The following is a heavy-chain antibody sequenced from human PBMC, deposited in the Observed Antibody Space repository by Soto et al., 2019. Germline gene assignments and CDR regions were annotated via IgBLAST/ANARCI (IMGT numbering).Heavy chain of an antibody. CDR3: ARDGGNYGDDDY. V-gene: IGHV1-46*01. J-gene: IGHJ4*02. CDR2: VSPSGDRT. CDR1: GYTFTSYH. D-gene: IGHD4-17*01. Sequence: QVQLVQSGAEVKKPGASVKVSCKASGYTFTSYHMDWVRPAPGHGLEWMGKVSPSGDRTWYAQKFRGRVTMTRDTSTSTDYMELSSLRSEDTAVYYCARDGGNYGDDDYWVQGTLVTVSS.